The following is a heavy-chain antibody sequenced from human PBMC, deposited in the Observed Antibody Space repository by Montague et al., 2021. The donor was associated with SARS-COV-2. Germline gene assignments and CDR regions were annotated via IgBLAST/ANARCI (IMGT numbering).Heavy chain of an antibody. CDR3: ARGADYDFWSGFLRYKWFGP. D-gene: IGHD3-3*01. J-gene: IGHJ5*02. Sequence: ETLSFTCAVYTDSFSGYYWSWIRQSSGKGLEWIGEITHSGSTNHNPSLQSRVTISVDKSKKQVSLKLRSLTAADTAVYYCARGADYDFWSGFLRYKWFGPWGQGTPVIVSS. V-gene: IGHV4-34*01. CDR2: ITHSGST. CDR1: TDSFSGYY.